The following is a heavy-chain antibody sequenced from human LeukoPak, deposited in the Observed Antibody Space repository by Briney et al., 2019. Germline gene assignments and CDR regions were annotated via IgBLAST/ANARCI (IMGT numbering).Heavy chain of an antibody. CDR3: ARDRITMSLYHDAFDI. D-gene: IGHD3-10*02. CDR1: GGTFSSYA. V-gene: IGHV1-69*04. Sequence: GASVKVSCKASGGTFSSYAISWVRQAPGQGLEWMGRIIPILGIANYAQKFQGRVTITADKSTSTAYMELSSLRSEDTAVYYCARDRITMSLYHDAFDIWGQGTMVTVSS. J-gene: IGHJ3*02. CDR2: IIPILGIA.